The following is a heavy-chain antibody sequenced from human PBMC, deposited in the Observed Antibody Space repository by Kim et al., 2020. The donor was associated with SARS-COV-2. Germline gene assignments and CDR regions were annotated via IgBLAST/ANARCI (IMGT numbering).Heavy chain of an antibody. J-gene: IGHJ2*01. CDR3: ARDAVHRGSYVPDL. CDR2: INAGNGKT. V-gene: IGHV1-3*01. Sequence: ASVKVSCKASGYTFNIYAIHWVRQAPGQRLEWMGWINAGNGKTRYSEKFEDRVTFTRDTSANTAYMELSSLRSEDTAVYFCARDAVHRGSYVPDLWGRGPLVTVSS. CDR1: GYTFNIYA. D-gene: IGHD1-26*01.